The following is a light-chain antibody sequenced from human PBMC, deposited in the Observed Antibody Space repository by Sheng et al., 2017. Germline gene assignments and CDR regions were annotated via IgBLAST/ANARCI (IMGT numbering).Light chain of an antibody. CDR3: QQSYTVPLT. Sequence: DIQMTQSPVSLSASVGDGVTITCRASRSIGTYMNWYQQKPGEAPKLLIYGTTTLQTGFPSRFSGSGSGTHFSLTISNLQREDLAVYYCQQSYTVPLTFGGGTRVYIK. CDR1: RSIGTY. J-gene: IGKJ4*01. V-gene: IGKV1-39*01. CDR2: GTT.